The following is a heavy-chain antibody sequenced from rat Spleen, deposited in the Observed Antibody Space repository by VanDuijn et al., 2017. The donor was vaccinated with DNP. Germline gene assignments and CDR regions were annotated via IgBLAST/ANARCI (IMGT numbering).Heavy chain of an antibody. J-gene: IGHJ2*01. V-gene: IGHV5S10*01. D-gene: IGHD1-6*01. CDR1: GITFSDYH. Sequence: EVQLVESGAGLVRPGRSLKLSCAASGITFSDYHMAWVRQTPKKGLEWVATIIYDGSRTYYRDSVKGRFTISRDNAKSTLYLQMDSLRSEDTATYYCARDTTGYWGQGVMVTVSP. CDR3: ARDTTGY. CDR2: IIYDGSRT.